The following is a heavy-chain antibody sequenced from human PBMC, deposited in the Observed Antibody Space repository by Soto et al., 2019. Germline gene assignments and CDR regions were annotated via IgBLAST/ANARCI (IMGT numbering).Heavy chain of an antibody. CDR3: VPWGSAHFDY. Sequence: RGSLRLSCAASDFTFDGHGMSWVRQAPGKGPEWVSTISPEGFNTHYADSVRGRFTISRDNSRNTVDLHMSSLRAEDTAIYYWVPWGSAHFDYWGQGTPVTVSS. V-gene: IGHV3-23*01. J-gene: IGHJ4*02. CDR1: DFTFDGHG. D-gene: IGHD3-16*01. CDR2: ISPEGFNT.